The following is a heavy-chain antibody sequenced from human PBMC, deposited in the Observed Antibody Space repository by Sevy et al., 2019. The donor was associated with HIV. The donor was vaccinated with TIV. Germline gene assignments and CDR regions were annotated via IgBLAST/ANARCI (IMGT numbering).Heavy chain of an antibody. CDR2: ISNSGSTI. CDR3: AGEGDLRYFDF. Sequence: AGGSLRLSCAASNFTFSDYYMSWIRQAPGKGLDWVSYISNSGSTIYYADSVKGRFTISRDNAQSSMYLQMNRLRAEDTAVYYCAGEGDLRYFDFWGRGTLVTVSS. J-gene: IGHJ2*01. CDR1: NFTFSDYY. V-gene: IGHV3-11*01. D-gene: IGHD3-10*01.